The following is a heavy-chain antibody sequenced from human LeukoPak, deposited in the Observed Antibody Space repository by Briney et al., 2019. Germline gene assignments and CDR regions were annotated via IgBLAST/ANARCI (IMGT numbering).Heavy chain of an antibody. CDR3: ARWGEHSALRVHAFDI. D-gene: IGHD3-10*01. CDR2: GHYIGST. J-gene: IGHJ3*02. Sequence: SETLSLTCTVSGDSINSYYWNWIRQPPGKGLEWIGYGHYIGSTYKNPSLNSRVAFSVDTSKNQFSLKLSSVTAADTAVYYCARWGEHSALRVHAFDIWGQGTMVTVSS. V-gene: IGHV4-59*01. CDR1: GDSINSYY.